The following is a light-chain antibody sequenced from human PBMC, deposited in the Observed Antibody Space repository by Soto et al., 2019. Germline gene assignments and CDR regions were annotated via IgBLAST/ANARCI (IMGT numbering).Light chain of an antibody. CDR2: DVS. V-gene: IGLV2-18*02. J-gene: IGLJ1*01. Sequence: SVLTQPPSVSGSPGQSVTISCTGTSSDVGSYNRVSWYQQPPGTAPKLMIYDVSNRPSGVPDRFSGSKSGNTASLTISGLQAEDEADYYCSSYTSSSTYVFGTGTKLTVL. CDR3: SSYTSSSTYV. CDR1: SSDVGSYNR.